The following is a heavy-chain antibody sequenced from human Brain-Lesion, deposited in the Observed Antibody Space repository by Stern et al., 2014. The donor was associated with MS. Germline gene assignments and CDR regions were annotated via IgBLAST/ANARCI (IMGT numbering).Heavy chain of an antibody. D-gene: IGHD1-26*01. Sequence: QVHLVESGAEVKKPGASVKVSCKVSGYTLTALSMHWVRQAPRKGLEWMGGFDPEDGETIYAQKFQGRVTMTEDTSTDTAYMELSSLRSEDTAVYYCATLSPGAGGNYYRHFDYWGQGTLVTVSS. CDR2: FDPEDGET. J-gene: IGHJ4*02. V-gene: IGHV1-24*01. CDR1: GYTLTALS. CDR3: ATLSPGAGGNYYRHFDY.